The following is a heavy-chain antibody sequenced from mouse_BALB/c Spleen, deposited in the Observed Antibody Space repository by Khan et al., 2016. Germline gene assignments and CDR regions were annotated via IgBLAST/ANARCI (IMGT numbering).Heavy chain of an antibody. CDR3: ARDPFYYYGSSYWYFDV. J-gene: IGHJ1*01. CDR2: ISYDGSN. V-gene: IGHV3-6*02. Sequence: EVQLVESGPGLVKPSQSLSLTGSVTGYSITSGYYWNWIRQFPGNKLEWMGYISYDGSNNYNPSLKNRISITRDTSKNQFFLKLNSVTTEDTATYYCARDPFYYYGSSYWYFDVWGAGTTVTVSS. CDR1: GYSITSGYY. D-gene: IGHD1-1*01.